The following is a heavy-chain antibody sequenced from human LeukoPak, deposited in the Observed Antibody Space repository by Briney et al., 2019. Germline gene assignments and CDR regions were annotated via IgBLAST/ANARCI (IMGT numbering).Heavy chain of an antibody. V-gene: IGHV3-7*04. CDR1: GFTFSSYW. CDR2: IKQDGSEK. CDR3: AMDDEDDAFDI. J-gene: IGHJ3*02. Sequence: GGSLRLSCAASGFTFSSYWMSWVRQAPGKGLEWVANIKQDGSEKYYVDSVKGRFTISRDNAKNSLYLQMNSLRAEDTAVYYCAMDDEDDAFDIWGQGTMVTVSS.